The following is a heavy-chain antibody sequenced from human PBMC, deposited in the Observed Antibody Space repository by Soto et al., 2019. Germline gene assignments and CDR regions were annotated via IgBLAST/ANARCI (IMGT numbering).Heavy chain of an antibody. CDR1: GYTVTNYD. D-gene: IGHD3-10*01. V-gene: IGHV1-18*01. Sequence: QVQLVQSGAEVKKPGASVKVSCKASGYTVTNYDISWVQHAPGQGLEWMGWSSAYNGNTNYAQKLQGRVTMTTDTSTSTAYMELRSLRSADTSVYYCAIAGSPADYWGQVPLVTVS. CDR2: SSAYNGNT. J-gene: IGHJ4*02. CDR3: AIAGSPADY.